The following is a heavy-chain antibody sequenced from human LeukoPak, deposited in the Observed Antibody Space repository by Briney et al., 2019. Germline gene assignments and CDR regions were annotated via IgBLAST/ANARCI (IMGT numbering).Heavy chain of an antibody. CDR2: IYPGDSDT. Sequence: GESLKISCKGSGYSFTSYWIAWVRQKPGKGLEWVGIIYPGDSDTRYSPSFQGQVTISADKSISTAYLQWSSLKASDTAMYYCARHGDYYGSGSYWGFGYWGQGTLVTVSS. CDR1: GYSFTSYW. V-gene: IGHV5-51*01. CDR3: ARHGDYYGSGSYWGFGY. D-gene: IGHD3-10*01. J-gene: IGHJ4*02.